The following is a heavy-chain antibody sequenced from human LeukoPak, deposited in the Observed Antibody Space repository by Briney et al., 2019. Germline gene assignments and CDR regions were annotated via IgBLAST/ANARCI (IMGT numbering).Heavy chain of an antibody. Sequence: GRSLRLSCTGSDFIFGDYVMNWVRQAPGKGLEWVGSIRSKTYDEATEYAPSVKGRFTISRDDSKSIAYLQMNSLETEDTAVYYCSPGSMNVWGKGTTVTVSS. CDR3: SPGSMNV. CDR1: DFIFGDYV. CDR2: IRSKTYDEAT. V-gene: IGHV3-49*04. J-gene: IGHJ6*03. D-gene: IGHD3-10*01.